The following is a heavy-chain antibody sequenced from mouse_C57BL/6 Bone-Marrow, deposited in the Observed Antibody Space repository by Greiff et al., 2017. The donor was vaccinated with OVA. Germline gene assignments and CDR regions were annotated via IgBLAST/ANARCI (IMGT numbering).Heavy chain of an antibody. CDR3: ARWVCYDGGYPWFAY. CDR2: IEPSDSYT. Sequence: VQLKQPGAELVMPGASVKLSCKATGYTFTSYWMNWVKQRPGQGLEWIGEIEPSDSYTNYNQKFKGKSTLTVDKSSSTAYMQLGCLTPGDSAVYYCARWVCYDGGYPWFAYWGQGTVVTVSA. D-gene: IGHD2-3*01. J-gene: IGHJ3*01. V-gene: IGHV1-69*01. CDR1: GYTFTSYW.